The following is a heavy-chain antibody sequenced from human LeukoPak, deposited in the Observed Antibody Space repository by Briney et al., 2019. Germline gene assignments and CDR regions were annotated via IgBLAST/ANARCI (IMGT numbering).Heavy chain of an antibody. V-gene: IGHV3-66*01. CDR2: IYSGGST. CDR3: AAAAGTYYYGMDV. J-gene: IGHJ6*02. Sequence: PGGSLKLSCAASGFTVSSNYMSWVRQAPGKGLEWVSVIYSGGSTYYADSVKGRFTISRDNSKNTLYLQMNSLRAEDTAVYYCAAAAGTYYYGMDVWGQGTTVTVSS. CDR1: GFTVSSNY. D-gene: IGHD6-13*01.